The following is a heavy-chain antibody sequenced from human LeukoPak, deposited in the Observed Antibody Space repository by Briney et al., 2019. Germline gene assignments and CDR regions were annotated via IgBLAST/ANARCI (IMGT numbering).Heavy chain of an antibody. CDR1: GGSISSYY. J-gene: IGHJ4*02. CDR2: IYYSGST. V-gene: IGHV4-59*08. D-gene: IGHD6-13*01. CDR3: ARRIGYSSSWYNG. Sequence: SETLSLTCTVSGGSISSYYWSWIRQPPGKGLEWIGYIYYSGSTNYNPSLKSRVTISVDTSKNQFSLKLSSVTAADTAVYYCARRIGYSSSWYNGWGQGTLVTVSS.